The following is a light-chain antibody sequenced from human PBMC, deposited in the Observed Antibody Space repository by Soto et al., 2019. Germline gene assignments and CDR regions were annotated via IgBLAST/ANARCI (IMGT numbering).Light chain of an antibody. CDR3: SSYTTGSTLYV. V-gene: IGLV2-14*01. J-gene: IGLJ1*01. Sequence: QSALTQPASVSGSPGQSITISCTGSSNDIGAYKYVSWYQQYPGKAPKLIIFEVSNRPSGVSNRFSGSKSGNTASLTIAGLQAEDEAGYHCSSYTTGSTLYVFGGGTKVTVL. CDR2: EVS. CDR1: SNDIGAYKY.